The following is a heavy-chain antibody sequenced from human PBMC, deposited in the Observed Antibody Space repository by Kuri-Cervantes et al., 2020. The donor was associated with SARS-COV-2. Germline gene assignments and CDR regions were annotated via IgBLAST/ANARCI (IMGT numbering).Heavy chain of an antibody. V-gene: IGHV3-48*04. CDR3: ARDEGSYYYMDV. J-gene: IGHJ6*03. Sequence: GESLKISCAASGFTFSSYWMSWVRQAPGKGLAWVSYISSSGSTIYYADSVKGRFTISRDNAKNSLYLQMNSLRAEDTAVYYCARDEGSYYYMDVWGKGTTVTVSS. CDR1: GFTFSSYW. D-gene: IGHD3-10*01. CDR2: ISSSGSTI.